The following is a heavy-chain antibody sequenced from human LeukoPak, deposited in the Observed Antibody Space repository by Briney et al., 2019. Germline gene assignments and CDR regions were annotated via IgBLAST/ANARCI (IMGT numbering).Heavy chain of an antibody. J-gene: IGHJ3*02. CDR2: INHSGST. Sequence: SETLSLTCAVYGGSFSGYYWSWIRQPPGKGLEWIGEINHSGSTNYNPSLKSRVTISVDTSKNQFSLKLSSVTAADTAVYYCARDALSPPYYYDSSGYYYGAFDIWGQGTMVTVSS. CDR1: GGSFSGYY. V-gene: IGHV4-34*01. CDR3: ARDALSPPYYYDSSGYYYGAFDI. D-gene: IGHD3-22*01.